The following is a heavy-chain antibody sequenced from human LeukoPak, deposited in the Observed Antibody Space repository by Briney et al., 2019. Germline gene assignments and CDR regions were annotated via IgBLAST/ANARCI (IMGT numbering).Heavy chain of an antibody. CDR2: IYRGGST. Sequence: PGGSLRLSCSASGFTFSSYAMSWVRQAPGKGLEWVSIIYRGGSTYYADSVEGRFTISRDNSKNTLYLQMNSLRAEDTAVYYCAATAASDVYYYYYMDVWGKGTTVTVSS. CDR3: AATAASDVYYYYYMDV. J-gene: IGHJ6*03. D-gene: IGHD2-2*01. CDR1: GFTFSSYA. V-gene: IGHV3-53*01.